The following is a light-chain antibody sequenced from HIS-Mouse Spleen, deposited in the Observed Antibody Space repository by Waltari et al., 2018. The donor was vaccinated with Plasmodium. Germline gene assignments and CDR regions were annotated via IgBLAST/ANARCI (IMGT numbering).Light chain of an antibody. CDR2: EDS. V-gene: IGLV3-10*01. J-gene: IGLJ3*02. CDR1: ALPKKY. CDR3: YSTDSSGNHRV. Sequence: SYELTQPPPVSVSPGQTARITCSGDALPKKYAYWYQQKSGQAPVLVLYEDSKLPSGIPGVFAGSSSGTMATLTISGAQVEDEADYYCYSTDSSGNHRVFGGGTKLTVL.